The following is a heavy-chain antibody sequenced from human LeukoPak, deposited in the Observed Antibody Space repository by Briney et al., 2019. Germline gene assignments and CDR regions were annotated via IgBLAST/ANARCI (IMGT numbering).Heavy chain of an antibody. CDR3: VTMVRGVIDY. V-gene: IGHV3-64D*09. D-gene: IGHD3-10*01. CDR1: GFTFSSYA. Sequence: GGSLRLSCSASGFTFSSYAMHWVRQAPGKGLEYVSATSSNGGSTYYADSVKGRFTISRNNSKNTLYLQMSSLRAEDTAVYYCVTMVRGVIDYWGQGTLVTVSS. CDR2: TSSNGGST. J-gene: IGHJ4*02.